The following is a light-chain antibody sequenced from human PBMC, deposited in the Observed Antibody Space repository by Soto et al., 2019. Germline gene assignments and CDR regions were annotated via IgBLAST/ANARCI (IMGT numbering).Light chain of an antibody. Sequence: AIRMTQSPSSFSASTGDRVTITCRASQGISSYLAWYQQKPGKAPKLLIYTASTLQSGVPSRFSGSGSGTDFTLTISCLQSEDFATYYCQQYYNYPLTFGRGTKVEIK. J-gene: IGKJ4*01. V-gene: IGKV1-8*01. CDR1: QGISSY. CDR2: TAS. CDR3: QQYYNYPLT.